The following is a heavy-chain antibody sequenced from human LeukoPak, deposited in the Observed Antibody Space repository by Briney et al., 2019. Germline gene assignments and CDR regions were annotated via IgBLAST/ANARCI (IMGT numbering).Heavy chain of an antibody. Sequence: GASLRLSCAASGFTFSSYAMSWVRQAPGKGLEWVSAISGSGGSTYYADSVKGRFTISRDNSKNTLYLQMNSLRAEDTAVYYCATALDGPNWFDPWGQGTLVTVSS. CDR2: ISGSGGST. V-gene: IGHV3-23*01. J-gene: IGHJ5*02. CDR3: ATALDGPNWFDP. CDR1: GFTFSSYA.